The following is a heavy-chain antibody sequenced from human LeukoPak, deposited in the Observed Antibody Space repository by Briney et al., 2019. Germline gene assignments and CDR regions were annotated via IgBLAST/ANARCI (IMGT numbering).Heavy chain of an antibody. CDR1: GFTFDDYG. D-gene: IGHD6-13*01. V-gene: IGHV3-9*03. CDR3: AARRGAAAGTDYFDD. Sequence: PGRSLRLSCVASGFTFDDYGINWVRQAPGKGLEWVSGIRWKSGSITYADSMKGRFTISRDNAKNSLYLQMNSLRVEDMALYYCAARRGAAAGTDYFDDWGQGTLVTVSS. CDR2: IRWKSGSI. J-gene: IGHJ4*02.